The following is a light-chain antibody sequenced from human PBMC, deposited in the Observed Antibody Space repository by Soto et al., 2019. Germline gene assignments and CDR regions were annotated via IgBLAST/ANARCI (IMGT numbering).Light chain of an antibody. CDR2: GAS. CDR3: QQYGSSHTN. V-gene: IGKV3-20*01. Sequence: EIVLTQSPGTLSLSPGERATLSCRASQSVSSSYLAWYQQKPGQAPRLLIYGASSRATGIPDRFSGSGPGTDFTLTISRLEPQDFAVYYCQQYGSSHTNFGTGTKVNI. J-gene: IGKJ3*01. CDR1: QSVSSSY.